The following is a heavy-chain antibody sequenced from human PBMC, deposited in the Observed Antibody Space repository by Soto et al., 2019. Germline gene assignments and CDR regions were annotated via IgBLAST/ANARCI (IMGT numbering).Heavy chain of an antibody. CDR2: MNPNSGNT. D-gene: IGHD2-2*02. J-gene: IGHJ6*03. CDR1: GYTFTSYD. Sequence: QVQLVQSGAEVKKPGASVKVSCKASGYTFTSYDINWVRQATGQGGEWMGWMNPNSGNTGSAQKFQGRVTMTRNTTISTAYMELSSLRSEDTAVYYCARGKDCSSSSCYMYYYSMDVWGKGTTVTVSS. CDR3: ARGKDCSSSSCYMYYYSMDV. V-gene: IGHV1-8*01.